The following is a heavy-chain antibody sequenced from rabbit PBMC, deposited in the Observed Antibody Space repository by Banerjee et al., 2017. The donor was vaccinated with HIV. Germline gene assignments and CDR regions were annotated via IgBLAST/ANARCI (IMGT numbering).Heavy chain of an antibody. D-gene: IGHD4-1*01. J-gene: IGHJ4*01. CDR1: GFSFSSSYW. V-gene: IGHV1S45*01. Sequence: QEQLVESGGDLVKPGASLTLTCTASGFSFSSSYWICWVRQAPGKGLEWIACIDAGYRGSTYYASWAKGRFTISKTSSTTVTLQMTSLTAADTATYFCARDLAGVIGWNFGLWGPGTLVTVS. CDR2: IDAGYRGST. CDR3: ARDLAGVIGWNFGL.